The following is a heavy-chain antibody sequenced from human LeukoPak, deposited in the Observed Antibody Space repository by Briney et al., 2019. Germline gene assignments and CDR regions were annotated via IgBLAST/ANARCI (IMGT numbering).Heavy chain of an antibody. V-gene: IGHV3-23*01. CDR3: AKRSSGYSFDY. J-gene: IGHJ4*02. CDR1: GFTFSSNA. D-gene: IGHD3-22*01. CDR2: ISGNGGST. Sequence: GGSLRLSCAASGFTFSSNAMSWVRQAPGKGLEWLLAISGNGGSTYYADSVMGRFTISRDNSKNTLYLQMNSLRAEDTAVYYCAKRSSGYSFDYWGQGTLVTVSS.